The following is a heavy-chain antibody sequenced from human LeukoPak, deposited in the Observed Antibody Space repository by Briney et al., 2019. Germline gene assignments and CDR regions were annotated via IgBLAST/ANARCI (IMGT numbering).Heavy chain of an antibody. Sequence: ASVKVSCNASGYIFTGRYLYWARQTPGEGLQWMGWISPTTGDTYSAQNFQGRVTMTRDTSINTGYMELTRLTSGDTGVYFCARGYYGMDVWGQGTTVIVSS. CDR1: GYIFTGRY. CDR2: ISPTTGDT. J-gene: IGHJ6*02. CDR3: ARGYYGMDV. V-gene: IGHV1-2*02.